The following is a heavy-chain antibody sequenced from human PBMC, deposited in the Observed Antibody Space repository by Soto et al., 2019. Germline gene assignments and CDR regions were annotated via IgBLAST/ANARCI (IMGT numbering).Heavy chain of an antibody. CDR1: GYTFTSYG. Sequence: EASVKVSCKASGYTFTSYGISWVRQAPGQGLEWMGWISAYNGNTNYAQKLQGRVTMTTDTSTSTAYMELRSLRSDDTAVYYCASDILTGYRDYYYGMDVWGQGTTVTVSS. D-gene: IGHD3-9*01. CDR2: ISAYNGNT. CDR3: ASDILTGYRDYYYGMDV. V-gene: IGHV1-18*01. J-gene: IGHJ6*02.